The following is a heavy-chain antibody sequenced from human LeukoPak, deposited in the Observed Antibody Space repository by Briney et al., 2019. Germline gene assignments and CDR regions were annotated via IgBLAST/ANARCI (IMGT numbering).Heavy chain of an antibody. D-gene: IGHD3-16*02. CDR2: INSDGSST. J-gene: IGHJ4*02. CDR3: AKSGFTFGGVIDPRPFDY. Sequence: GGSLRLSCAASGFTFSSYWMHWVRQAPGKGLVWASRINSDGSSTSYADSVKGRFTISRDNAKNTLYLQMNSLRAEDTAVYYCAKSGFTFGGVIDPRPFDYWGQGTLVTVSS. V-gene: IGHV3-74*01. CDR1: GFTFSSYW.